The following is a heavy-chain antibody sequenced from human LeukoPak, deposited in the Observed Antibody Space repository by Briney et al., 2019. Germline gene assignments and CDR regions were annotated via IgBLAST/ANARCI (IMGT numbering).Heavy chain of an antibody. CDR2: IGPAGDT. CDR1: GFTFSNYD. CDR3: AREAVAYYYGSGSYPGYTHNWFDP. J-gene: IGHJ5*02. D-gene: IGHD3-10*01. Sequence: GGSLRLSCATSGFTFSNYDMHWVRQVTGRGLEWVSAIGPAGDTFYPDSVKGRFTVSRENAKNALYLQMNSLRAGDTAVYYCAREAVAYYYGSGSYPGYTHNWFDPWGQGTLVTVSS. V-gene: IGHV3-13*01.